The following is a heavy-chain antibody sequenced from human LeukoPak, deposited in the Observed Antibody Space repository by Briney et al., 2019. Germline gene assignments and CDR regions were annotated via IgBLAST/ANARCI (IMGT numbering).Heavy chain of an antibody. CDR3: ARDVANAFDI. V-gene: IGHV4-34*01. D-gene: IGHD2-15*01. Sequence: PSETLSLTCAVYGGSFSGYYWTWIRQPPGKGLEWIGEIHHSGSTKYNPSLKSRVTISVDTSKSQFSLKLSSVTAADTAVYYCARDVANAFDIWGQGTMVTVSS. J-gene: IGHJ3*02. CDR2: IHHSGST. CDR1: GGSFSGYY.